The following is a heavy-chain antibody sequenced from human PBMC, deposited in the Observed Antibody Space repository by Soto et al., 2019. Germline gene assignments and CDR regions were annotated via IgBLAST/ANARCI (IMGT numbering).Heavy chain of an antibody. Sequence: PLGSLRVSWAAAGVTCGGYGMSWVRQAPGKGLEWVSSISSSSSYIYYADSVKGRFTISRDNAKNSLYLQMNSLRAEDTAVYYCAREVPNTVTPDYWGQGTLVTVSS. CDR2: ISSSSSYI. J-gene: IGHJ4*02. D-gene: IGHD4-4*01. V-gene: IGHV3-21*01. CDR3: AREVPNTVTPDY. CDR1: GVTCGGYG.